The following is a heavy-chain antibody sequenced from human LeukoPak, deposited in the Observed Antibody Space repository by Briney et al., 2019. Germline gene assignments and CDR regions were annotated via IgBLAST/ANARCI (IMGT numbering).Heavy chain of an antibody. Sequence: SETLSLTCAVYGGSFSGYYWSWIRQPPGNGLEWIGEINHSGSTNYNPSLKSRVTISVDTSKNQFSLRLSSVTAADTAVYYCARGRGDSSGYYRFDYWGQGTLVTVSS. CDR2: INHSGST. J-gene: IGHJ4*02. CDR1: GGSFSGYY. CDR3: ARGRGDSSGYYRFDY. D-gene: IGHD3-22*01. V-gene: IGHV4-34*01.